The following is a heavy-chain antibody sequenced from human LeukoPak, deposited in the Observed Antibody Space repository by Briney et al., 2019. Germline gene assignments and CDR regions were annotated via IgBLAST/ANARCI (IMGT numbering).Heavy chain of an antibody. J-gene: IGHJ4*02. Sequence: SETLSPTCTVSGGSISSSSYYWGWIRQPPGKGLEWIGSIYYSGSTYYNPFLKSRVTISVDTSKHQFSLNLSSVTAADRAVYYCASYCSRSCYVWGQGTLVTVSS. CDR2: IYYSGST. V-gene: IGHV4-39*01. D-gene: IGHD2-2*01. CDR3: ASYCSRSCYV. CDR1: GGSISSSSYY.